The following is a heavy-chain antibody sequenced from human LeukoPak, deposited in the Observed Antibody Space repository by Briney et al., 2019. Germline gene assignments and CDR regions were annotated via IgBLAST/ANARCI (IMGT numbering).Heavy chain of an antibody. CDR2: INPSGGST. D-gene: IGHD2-15*01. CDR3: ARDRGYCSGGSCSGYMDV. J-gene: IGHJ6*03. CDR1: GYTFTGYY. V-gene: IGHV1-46*01. Sequence: GASVKVSCKASGYTFTGYYMHWVRQAPGQGLEWMGIINPSGGSTSYAQKFQGRVTMTRDMSTGTVYMELSSLRSEDTAVYYCARDRGYCSGGSCSGYMDVWGKGTTVTVSS.